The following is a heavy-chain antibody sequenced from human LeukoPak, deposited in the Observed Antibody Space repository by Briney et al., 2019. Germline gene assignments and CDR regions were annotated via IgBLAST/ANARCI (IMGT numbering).Heavy chain of an antibody. V-gene: IGHV4-59*08. CDR3: ARPHRDSSGWRDAFDI. Sequence: PSETLSLTCTVSGASISTDYWSWIRQPPGKGLEWIGYIYYSGSTNYNPSLKSRVTISVDTSKNQFSLKLSSVTAADTAVYYCARPHRDSSGWRDAFDIWGQGTMVTVSS. CDR1: GASISTDY. CDR2: IYYSGST. J-gene: IGHJ3*02. D-gene: IGHD6-19*01.